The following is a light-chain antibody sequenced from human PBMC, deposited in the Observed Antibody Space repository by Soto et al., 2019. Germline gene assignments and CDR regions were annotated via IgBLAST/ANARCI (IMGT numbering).Light chain of an antibody. J-gene: IGKJ2*01. CDR1: QSASSTY. CDR2: GAS. V-gene: IGKV3-20*01. Sequence: EIVLTQSPGTLSLSPGERATLSCRASQSASSTYIAWYQQNPGQAPRLLIYGASNRATGIPDRFSGSGSGTDFTLTISRLEPEDFAVYFCQQYGRSPPFTFGQGTKVEIK. CDR3: QQYGRSPPFT.